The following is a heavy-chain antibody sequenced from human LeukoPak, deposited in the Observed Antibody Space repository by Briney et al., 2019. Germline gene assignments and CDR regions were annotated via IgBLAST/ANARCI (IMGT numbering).Heavy chain of an antibody. D-gene: IGHD2-2*01. Sequence: SETLPLTCTVSGGSISSYYWSWIRQPPGKGLEWIGYIYYSGSTNYNPSLKSRVTISVDTSKNQFSLKLSSVTAADTAVYYCAGHLTRDYFDYWGQGTPVSVSS. CDR1: GGSISSYY. CDR3: AGHLTRDYFDY. CDR2: IYYSGST. V-gene: IGHV4-59*08. J-gene: IGHJ4*02.